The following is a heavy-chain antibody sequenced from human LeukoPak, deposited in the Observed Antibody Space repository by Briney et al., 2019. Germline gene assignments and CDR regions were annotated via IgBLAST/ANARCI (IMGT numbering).Heavy chain of an antibody. J-gene: IGHJ4*02. CDR3: ARVMGPTVTPERSFDY. Sequence: SETLSLTCAVYGGSFSGYYWSWIRQPPGQGLEWIGEINHTGSTNYNPSLKSRVTISVDTSKNQFSLKLSSVTAADTAVYFCARVMGPTVTPERSFDYWGQGALVTVSS. D-gene: IGHD4-11*01. CDR1: GGSFSGYY. V-gene: IGHV4-34*01. CDR2: INHTGST.